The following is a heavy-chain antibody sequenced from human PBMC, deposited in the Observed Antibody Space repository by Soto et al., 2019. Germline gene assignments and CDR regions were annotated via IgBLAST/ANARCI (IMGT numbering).Heavy chain of an antibody. J-gene: IGHJ5*02. CDR3: ARDGGYSGYDPGNWFDP. D-gene: IGHD5-12*01. Sequence: QVQLVQSGAEVKKPGASVKVSCKASGYTFTGYDMHWVRQAPGQGLEWMGWINPNSGGTNYAQKFQGWVTMTRDTYISTAYMELSRLRSDDTAVYYCARDGGYSGYDPGNWFDPWGQGTLVTVSS. V-gene: IGHV1-2*04. CDR1: GYTFTGYD. CDR2: INPNSGGT.